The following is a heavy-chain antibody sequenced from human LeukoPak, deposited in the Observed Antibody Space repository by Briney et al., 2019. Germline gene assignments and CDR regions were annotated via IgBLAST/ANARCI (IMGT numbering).Heavy chain of an antibody. CDR3: VRGRSGGSWSDY. D-gene: IGHD2-15*01. V-gene: IGHV1-2*04. J-gene: IGHJ4*02. CDR2: INPNSGGT. Sequence: ASVKVSCKASGYTFTNYYLSWVRQAPGQGLEWMGWINPNSGGTNYAQKFQDWATMTSDTSISTAYMELSSLRSDDTALYYWVRGRSGGSWSDYWGQGTLVTVSS. CDR1: GYTFTNYY.